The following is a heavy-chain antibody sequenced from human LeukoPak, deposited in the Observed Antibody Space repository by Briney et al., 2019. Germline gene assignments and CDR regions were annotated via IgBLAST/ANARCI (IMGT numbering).Heavy chain of an antibody. D-gene: IGHD3-3*01. CDR2: IYYSGST. J-gene: IGHJ4*02. CDR1: GGSISSSSYY. V-gene: IGHV4-39*07. CDR3: ARDWYDSSYYFDY. Sequence: SETLSLTCTVSGGSISSSSYYWGWIRQPPGKGLEWIGSIYYSGSTYYNPSLKSRVTISVDTSKNQFSLKLSSVTAADTAVYYCARDWYDSSYYFDYWGQGTLVTVSS.